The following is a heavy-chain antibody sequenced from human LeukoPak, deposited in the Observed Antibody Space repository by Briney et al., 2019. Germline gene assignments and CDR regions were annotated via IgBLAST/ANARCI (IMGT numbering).Heavy chain of an antibody. CDR3: AKDGRNVDTAFDS. J-gene: IGHJ4*02. D-gene: IGHD5-18*01. V-gene: IGHV3-23*01. CDR2: ISVIAGST. Sequence: PGGSLRLSCAASGFTFSSYAMSWLRQAPGKGLDWVSSISVIAGSTYHPPSVKGRSTLSRDNSKNTLYLQMKSLSAEHTAVYYCAKDGRNVDTAFDSWGQGTMVTVSS. CDR1: GFTFSSYA.